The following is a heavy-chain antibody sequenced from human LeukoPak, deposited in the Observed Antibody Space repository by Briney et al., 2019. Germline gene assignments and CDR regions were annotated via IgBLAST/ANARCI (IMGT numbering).Heavy chain of an antibody. CDR3: ARGVVLWFGCFDY. CDR1: GFTFSSYE. D-gene: IGHD3-10*01. CDR2: ISSSGSTI. J-gene: IGHJ4*02. Sequence: GGSLRLSCAASGFTFSSYEMNWVRQAPGKGLEWVSYISSSGSTIYYADSVKGRFTISRDNAKNSLYLQMNSLRAEDTAVYYCARGVVLWFGCFDYWGRGTLVTVSS. V-gene: IGHV3-48*03.